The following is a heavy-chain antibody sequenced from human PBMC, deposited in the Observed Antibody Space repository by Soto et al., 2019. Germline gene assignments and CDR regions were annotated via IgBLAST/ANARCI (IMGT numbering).Heavy chain of an antibody. CDR2: IYYSGST. Sequence: QLQLQESGPGLVKPSETLSLTCTVSGGSISSSSYYWGWIRQPPGKGLEWIGSIYYSGSTYYNPSLKSRVTISVDTSKNQFSLKLSSVTAADTAVYYCARLPITIFGVVPNWFDPWGQGTLVTVSS. CDR3: ARLPITIFGVVPNWFDP. J-gene: IGHJ5*02. V-gene: IGHV4-39*01. D-gene: IGHD3-3*01. CDR1: GGSISSSSYY.